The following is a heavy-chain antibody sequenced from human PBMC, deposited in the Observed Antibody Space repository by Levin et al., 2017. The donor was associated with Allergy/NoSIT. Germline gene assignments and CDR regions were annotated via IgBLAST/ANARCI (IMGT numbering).Heavy chain of an antibody. Sequence: PSETLSLTCAASGFTFSDYYMSWIRQAPGKGLEWVSYISSSSSYTNYADSVKGRFTISRDNAKNSLYLQMNSLRAEDTAVYYCARDPGVRGSSGGYFDYWGQGTLVTVSS. CDR1: GFTFSDYY. V-gene: IGHV3-11*05. J-gene: IGHJ4*02. D-gene: IGHD3-10*01. CDR3: ARDPGVRGSSGGYFDY. CDR2: ISSSSSYT.